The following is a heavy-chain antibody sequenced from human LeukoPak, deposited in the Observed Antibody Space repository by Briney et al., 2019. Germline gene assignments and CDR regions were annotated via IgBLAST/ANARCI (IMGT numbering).Heavy chain of an antibody. V-gene: IGHV4-59*12. CDR3: ARDEGYHYYAMDV. Sequence: KPSETLSPTCTVSGGSISSYYWSWIRQPPGKGLEWIGYIYYSGSTNYNPSLRSRVTISVDTSKNQFSLKLSSVTAADTAVYYCARDEGYHYYAMDVWGQGTTVTVSS. CDR1: GGSISSYY. J-gene: IGHJ6*02. CDR2: IYYSGST.